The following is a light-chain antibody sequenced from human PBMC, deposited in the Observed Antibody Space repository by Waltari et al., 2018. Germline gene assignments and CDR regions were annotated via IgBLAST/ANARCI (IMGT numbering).Light chain of an antibody. J-gene: IGLJ2*01. Sequence: QSALTQPASLSGSPGQSITISCTGSSTDIGSSNYVSWYQQHPGKAPKLIIFDAYNRPSGISNRFSGSKSVNTASLTISGLQAEDEADYYCCSFSTTNTPVIFGGGTKLSVL. CDR2: DAY. V-gene: IGLV2-14*03. CDR1: STDIGSSNY. CDR3: CSFSTTNTPVI.